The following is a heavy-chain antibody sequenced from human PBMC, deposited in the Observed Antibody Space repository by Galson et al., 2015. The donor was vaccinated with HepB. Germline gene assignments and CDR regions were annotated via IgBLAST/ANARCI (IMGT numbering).Heavy chain of an antibody. Sequence: ETLSLTCTVSGASISSYRYYWGWIRQSPGKGLEWIGSVYYSGKTQYNPSLKSRVTISVDTSKNQFSLKVDSVTAADTAVYYCVRQGSSLSAATGIDPWGQGTLVIVSS. D-gene: IGHD2-2*01. CDR2: VYYSGKT. V-gene: IGHV4-39*01. CDR1: GASISSYRYY. J-gene: IGHJ5*02. CDR3: VRQGSSLSAATGIDP.